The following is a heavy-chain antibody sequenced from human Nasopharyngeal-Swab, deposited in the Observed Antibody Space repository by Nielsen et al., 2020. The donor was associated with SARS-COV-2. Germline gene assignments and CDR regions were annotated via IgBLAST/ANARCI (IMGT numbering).Heavy chain of an antibody. V-gene: IGHV4-31*03. Sequence: SDTLSLTCTVSGGSISSGGYYWSWIRPHPGKGLEWIGYIYYSGSTYYNPYLKRRVTISVDTSKNQFSLKLSSVTAADTAVYYCAREIVGATTLGYWGQGTLVTVSS. D-gene: IGHD1-26*01. J-gene: IGHJ4*02. CDR3: AREIVGATTLGY. CDR2: IYYSGST. CDR1: GGSISSGGYY.